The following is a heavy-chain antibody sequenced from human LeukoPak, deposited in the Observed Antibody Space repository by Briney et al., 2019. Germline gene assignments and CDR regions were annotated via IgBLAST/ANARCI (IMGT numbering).Heavy chain of an antibody. J-gene: IGHJ4*02. CDR3: ARPLVGAALDY. Sequence: GGSLGLSCAASGFTFSRYGMHWVRQAPGKGLEWVAVIWYDGSDEYYTDSVKGRFTIYRDNSKNTLYLQMNSLRGEDTAVYYCARPLVGAALDYWGQGTLVTVSS. CDR2: IWYDGSDE. CDR1: GFTFSRYG. D-gene: IGHD1-26*01. V-gene: IGHV3-33*01.